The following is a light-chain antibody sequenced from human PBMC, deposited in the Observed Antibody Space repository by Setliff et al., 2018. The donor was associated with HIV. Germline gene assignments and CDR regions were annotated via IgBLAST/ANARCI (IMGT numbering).Light chain of an antibody. Sequence: ALTQPASVSGSPGQSITISCTGTNSDIGAYNYVSWYQQYPGKAPKLMIYDVSNRPSGVSNRFSGSKSGNTASLTISGLQAEDEADYYCTSYTSSFTYVFGSGTKVTVL. J-gene: IGLJ1*01. CDR3: TSYTSSFTYV. CDR2: DVS. CDR1: NSDIGAYNY. V-gene: IGLV2-14*03.